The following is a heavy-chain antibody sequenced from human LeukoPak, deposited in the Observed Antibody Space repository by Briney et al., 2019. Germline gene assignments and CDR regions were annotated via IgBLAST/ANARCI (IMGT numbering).Heavy chain of an antibody. CDR1: GGSISSYY. Sequence: SETLSLTCTVSGGSISSYYWSWIRQPPGEGLEWIGYIYYSGSTNYNPSLKSRVTISVDTSKNQFSLKLSSVTAADTAVYYCARYFEGTDFWSGYPDAFDIWGQGTMVTVSS. CDR3: ARYFEGTDFWSGYPDAFDI. J-gene: IGHJ3*02. D-gene: IGHD3-3*01. CDR2: IYYSGST. V-gene: IGHV4-59*01.